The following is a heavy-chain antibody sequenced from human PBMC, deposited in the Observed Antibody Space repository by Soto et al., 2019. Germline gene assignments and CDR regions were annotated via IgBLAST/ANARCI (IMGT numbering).Heavy chain of an antibody. CDR1: GGSVSSGSYY. Sequence: SETLSLTCTVSGGSVSSGSYYWSWVRQPPGKGLEWIGYIYYSGSTNYNPSLKSRVTISVDTSKNQFSLKLSSVTAADTGVYYCARERTNSCGMYVCGQGTKVTVS. J-gene: IGHJ6*02. CDR2: IYYSGST. CDR3: ARERTNSCGMYV. V-gene: IGHV4-61*01. D-gene: IGHD2-2*01.